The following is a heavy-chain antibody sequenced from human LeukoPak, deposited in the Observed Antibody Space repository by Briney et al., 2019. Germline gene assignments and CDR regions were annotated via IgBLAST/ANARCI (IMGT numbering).Heavy chain of an antibody. CDR1: GGSISSYY. CDR3: ARGQYHLLYWYFDL. CDR2: IYSSGST. J-gene: IGHJ2*01. D-gene: IGHD2-2*01. Sequence: SETLSLTCTVSGGSISSYYWSWIRQPAGKGPEWIGRIYSSGSTNYNPSLKSRVTMSVDTSKNQFSLKLSSVTAADTAVYYCARGQYHLLYWYFDLWGRGTLVTVSS. V-gene: IGHV4-4*07.